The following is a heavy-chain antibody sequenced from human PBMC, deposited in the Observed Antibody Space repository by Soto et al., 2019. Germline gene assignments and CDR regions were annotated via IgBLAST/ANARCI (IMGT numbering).Heavy chain of an antibody. CDR1: RLNFPTDD. CDR3: VRGHRNNGIYTGDY. D-gene: IGHD1-26*01. Sequence: ASRLNFPTDDINWVRQATGQGLGWLGWMNPDSGNTGFAQKIQGRVTMTRINSISTAYMELTSLRSEDTAVHYCVRGHRNNGIYTGDYWGQGTLVTVSS. V-gene: IGHV1-8*01. J-gene: IGHJ4*02. CDR2: MNPDSGNT.